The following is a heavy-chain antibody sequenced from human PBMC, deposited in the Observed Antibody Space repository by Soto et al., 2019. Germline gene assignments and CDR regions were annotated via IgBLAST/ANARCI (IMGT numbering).Heavy chain of an antibody. V-gene: IGHV1-69*18. CDR3: AVRIPAEGTFDF. CDR1: GGTFNTFS. Sequence: QVQLVQSGAEVKKPGSSVKVSCKASGGTFNTFSISWVRQAPGQGLEWVGSFIPVFQTGDYSEKFQDRVTIAAEESSCTAYMELRSLRSEDTAVYNCAVRIPAEGTFDFWGQGTPITVS. CDR2: FIPVFQTG. J-gene: IGHJ4*02. D-gene: IGHD6-13*01.